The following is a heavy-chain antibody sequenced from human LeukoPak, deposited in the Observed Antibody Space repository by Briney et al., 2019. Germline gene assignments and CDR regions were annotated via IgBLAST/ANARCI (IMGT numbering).Heavy chain of an antibody. J-gene: IGHJ6*03. Sequence: ASVKVSCKASGGTFSSYAISWVRQAPGQGLEWMGGIIPIFGTANYAQKFQGRVTITADESTSIAYMELSSLRSEDTAVYYCALEDYYYYMDVWGKGTTVTVSS. V-gene: IGHV1-69*13. CDR3: ALEDYYYYMDV. CDR2: IIPIFGTA. CDR1: GGTFSSYA.